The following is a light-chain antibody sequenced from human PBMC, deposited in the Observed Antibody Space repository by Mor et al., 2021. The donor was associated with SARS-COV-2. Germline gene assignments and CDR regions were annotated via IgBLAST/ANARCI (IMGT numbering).Light chain of an antibody. J-gene: IGLJ1*01. CDR3: QVWDSSSVV. CDR2: RDD. Sequence: APVLVIYRDDKRPSGIPDRFSGSNSGNTVTLTISRVQVGDEADYYCQVWDSSSVVFGAGTKVTVL. V-gene: IGLV3-9*02.